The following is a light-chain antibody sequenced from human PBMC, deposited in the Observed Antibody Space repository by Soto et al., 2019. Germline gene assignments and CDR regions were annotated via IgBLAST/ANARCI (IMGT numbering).Light chain of an antibody. V-gene: IGKV1-5*03. CDR2: KAS. CDR3: QHYNSYSEA. CDR1: QTISSW. J-gene: IGKJ1*01. Sequence: DIQMTQTPSTLSGSVGDRVTITGRASQTISSWLAWYQQKPGKAPKLLIYKASTLKSGVPSRFSGSGSGTEFTLTISSLRPDDFPTYYCQHYNSYSEASGQRPMVEVK.